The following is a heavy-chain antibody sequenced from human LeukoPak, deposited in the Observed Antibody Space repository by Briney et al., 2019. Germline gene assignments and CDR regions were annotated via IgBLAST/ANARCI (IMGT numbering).Heavy chain of an antibody. CDR3: ARSDSSGYYSR. D-gene: IGHD3-22*01. V-gene: IGHV3-53*01. CDR1: GFTVSSNY. CDR2: IYSGGST. J-gene: IGHJ4*02. Sequence: GGSLRLSCAASGFTVSSNYMSCVRQVPGKGLEWVSVIYSGGSTYFADSVKGRFTISRDNSKNTLYLQMNSLRAEDTAVYYCARSDSSGYYSRWGQGTLVTVSS.